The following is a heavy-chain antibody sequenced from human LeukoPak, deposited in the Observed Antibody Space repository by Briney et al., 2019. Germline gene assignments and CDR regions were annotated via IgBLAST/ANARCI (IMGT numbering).Heavy chain of an antibody. CDR1: GGSFSDSY. V-gene: IGHV4-34*01. CDR3: ARTPKGSGSYYNGDPYYYYDMDV. J-gene: IGHJ6*04. D-gene: IGHD3-10*01. CDR2: INHSGST. Sequence: SETLSLTCAVYGGSFSDSYWTWIRQPPGKGLEWIGEINHSGSTNYNPSLKSRVIISVDTSKNQFSLRLSSVTAADTAVYYCARTPKGSGSYYNGDPYYYYDMDVWGKGTTATVSS.